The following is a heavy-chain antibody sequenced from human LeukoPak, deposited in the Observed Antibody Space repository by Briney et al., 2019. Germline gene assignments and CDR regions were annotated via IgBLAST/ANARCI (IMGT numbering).Heavy chain of an antibody. Sequence: GGSLRLSCAASGFAFSSYSMNWVRQAPGKGLEWVSSISSSSSYIYYADSVKGRFTISRDNAKNSLYLQMNSLRAEDTAVYYCARAVVRGAFDIWGQGTMVTVSS. D-gene: IGHD3-10*01. CDR3: ARAVVRGAFDI. J-gene: IGHJ3*02. CDR2: ISSSSSYI. V-gene: IGHV3-21*01. CDR1: GFAFSSYS.